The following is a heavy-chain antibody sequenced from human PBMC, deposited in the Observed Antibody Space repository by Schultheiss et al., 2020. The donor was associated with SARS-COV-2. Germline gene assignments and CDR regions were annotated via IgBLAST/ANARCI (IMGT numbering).Heavy chain of an antibody. Sequence: SQTLSLTCTVSGVSISSGGYYWSWIRQHPGKGLEWIGYINYSGSTNYNPSHKSRVTISVDTSKNQFSLKLSSVTAADTAVYYCAREVKRGSYYYYDMDVWGKGTTVTVSS. CDR2: INYSGST. V-gene: IGHV4-31*03. D-gene: IGHD2-15*01. CDR1: GVSISSGGYY. CDR3: AREVKRGSYYYYDMDV. J-gene: IGHJ6*03.